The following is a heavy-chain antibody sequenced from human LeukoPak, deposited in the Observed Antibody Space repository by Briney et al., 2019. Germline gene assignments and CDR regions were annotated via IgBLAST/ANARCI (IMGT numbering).Heavy chain of an antibody. J-gene: IGHJ4*02. V-gene: IGHV3-23*01. D-gene: IGHD1-26*01. CDR3: AKSASWELLQYFDY. CDR2: ISGSGGST. Sequence: GGSLRLSCAASGFTFSSYAMSWVRQAPGKGLEWVSAISGSGGSTYYADSVRGRFTISRDDSKNTLYLQMNSLRAEDTAVYYCAKSASWELLQYFDYWGQGTLVTVSS. CDR1: GFTFSSYA.